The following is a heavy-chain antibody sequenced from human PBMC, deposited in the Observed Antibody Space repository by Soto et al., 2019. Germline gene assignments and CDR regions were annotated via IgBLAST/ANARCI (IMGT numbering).Heavy chain of an antibody. V-gene: IGHV3-23*01. J-gene: IGHJ4*02. CDR2: VRGSGSST. CDR1: GFTFSSYA. CDR3: ARLPLAHDSSGYHIFDY. Sequence: GGSLRLSCAASGFTFSSYAMSWVRQAPGKGLEWVSVVRGSGSSTYYADSVKGRFTISRDNSKNTLFLQMNSLRAEDTAMYYCARLPLAHDSSGYHIFDYGGLGTLVTASS. D-gene: IGHD3-22*01.